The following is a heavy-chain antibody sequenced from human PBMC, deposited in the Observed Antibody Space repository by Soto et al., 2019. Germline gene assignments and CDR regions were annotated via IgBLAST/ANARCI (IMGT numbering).Heavy chain of an antibody. CDR3: AGDPYYYASGF. J-gene: IGHJ4*02. Sequence: PGGSLRLSCAASGLTFSCYSMNWVRQAPGKGLEWVSYISSSSSTIDYADSVKGRFTISRDNAKNSLYLQMNSLREEYTAVYYCAGDPYYYASGFWGQGTMVTVSS. V-gene: IGHV3-48*02. D-gene: IGHD3-10*01. CDR1: GLTFSCYS. CDR2: ISSSSSTI.